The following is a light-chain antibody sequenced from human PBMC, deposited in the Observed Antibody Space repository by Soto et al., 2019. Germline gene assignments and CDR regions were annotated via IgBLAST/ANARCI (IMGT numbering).Light chain of an antibody. CDR2: GAS. CDR1: QSVSSN. V-gene: IGKV3-15*01. CDR3: QQYNNWPWT. Sequence: EIGMTQSPAALSVSPGERATLSCKASQSVSSNLAWYQQKPGQAPRLLIYGASTRATSFPARFSGSGSGTDFTLTISSLQSEDFAVYYCQQYNNWPWTFGQGTKVDI. J-gene: IGKJ1*01.